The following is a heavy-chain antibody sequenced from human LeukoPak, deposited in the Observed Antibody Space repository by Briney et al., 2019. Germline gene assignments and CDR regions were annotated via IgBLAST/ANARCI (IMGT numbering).Heavy chain of an antibody. Sequence: GGSLRLSCAASGFTFSDYRMHWVRQAPGKGLEWVSCISSTSSYIYYADSVRGRFTISRDNAKNSLYLQMNSLRAEDTAVYYCARGQLWQTGWFDPWGQGTLVTVSS. J-gene: IGHJ5*02. CDR3: ARGQLWQTGWFDP. CDR2: ISSTSSYI. V-gene: IGHV3-21*01. D-gene: IGHD5-18*01. CDR1: GFTFSDYR.